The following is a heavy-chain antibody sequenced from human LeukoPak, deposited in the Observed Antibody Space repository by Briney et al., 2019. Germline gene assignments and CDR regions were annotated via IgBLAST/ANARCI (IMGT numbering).Heavy chain of an antibody. V-gene: IGHV4-59*01. Sequence: SETLSLTCTVSGGSISPYFRSWIRQPPGKGLEWIGYISYSGSTNYNPSLKSRVTISVDTSKNQFSLQLSSATAADTAVYNCARDDYRGVTNFDPWGQGTLVTLSS. CDR2: ISYSGST. CDR1: GGSISPYF. J-gene: IGHJ5*02. CDR3: ARDDYRGVTNFDP. D-gene: IGHD3-10*01.